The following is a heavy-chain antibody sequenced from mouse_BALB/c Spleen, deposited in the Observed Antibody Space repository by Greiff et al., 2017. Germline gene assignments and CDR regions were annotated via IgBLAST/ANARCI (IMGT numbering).Heavy chain of an antibody. CDR1: GYTFTSYW. J-gene: IGHJ1*01. V-gene: IGHV1S81*02. Sequence: QVQLQQPGAELVKPGASVKLSCKASGYTFTSYWMHWVKQRPGQGLEWIGEINPSNGRTNYNEKFKSKATLTVDKSSSTAYMQLSSLTSEDSAVYYWARTIYYGSSYWYFDVWGAGTTVTVSS. CDR2: INPSNGRT. D-gene: IGHD1-1*01. CDR3: ARTIYYGSSYWYFDV.